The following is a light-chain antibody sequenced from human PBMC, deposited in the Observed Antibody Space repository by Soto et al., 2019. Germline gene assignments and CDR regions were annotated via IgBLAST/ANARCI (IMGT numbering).Light chain of an antibody. Sequence: QSALTQPASVSGSPGQSITISCTGTSSDVGSYNLVSWYQQHPGKAPKLMIYDGSKRPSGVSNRFSGSKSGNTASLTISGPQAEDEADYYCCSFAGSPWVFGGGTKLTVL. CDR3: CSFAGSPWV. CDR2: DGS. J-gene: IGLJ3*02. CDR1: SSDVGSYNL. V-gene: IGLV2-23*01.